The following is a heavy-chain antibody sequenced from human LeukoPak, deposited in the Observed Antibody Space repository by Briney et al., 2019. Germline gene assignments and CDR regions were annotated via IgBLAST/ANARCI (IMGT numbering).Heavy chain of an antibody. V-gene: IGHV3-23*01. D-gene: IGHD1-26*01. CDR3: AKDSSSGTYFDY. CDR2: ISGSGGST. J-gene: IGHJ4*02. CDR1: GFTFSTYD. Sequence: GGSLRLSCAVSGFTFSTYDMSWVRQAPGKGLEWVSAISGSGGSTYYADSVKGRFTISRDNSKNTLYLKLKSLRAEATAVYYCAKDSSSGTYFDYWGQGTLVTVSS.